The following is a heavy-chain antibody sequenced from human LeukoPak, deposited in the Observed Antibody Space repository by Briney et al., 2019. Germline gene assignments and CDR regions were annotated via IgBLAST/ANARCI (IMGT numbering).Heavy chain of an antibody. CDR2: MSYDGSNK. J-gene: IGHJ5*02. Sequence: GGSLRLSCAASGFTFSSYAMHWVRQAPGKGLEWVAVMSYDGSNKYYADSVKGRFTISRDNSKNTLYLQMNSLRAEDTAVYYCARSRVYPWGQGTLVTVSS. V-gene: IGHV3-30-3*01. CDR3: ARSRVYP. CDR1: GFTFSSYA.